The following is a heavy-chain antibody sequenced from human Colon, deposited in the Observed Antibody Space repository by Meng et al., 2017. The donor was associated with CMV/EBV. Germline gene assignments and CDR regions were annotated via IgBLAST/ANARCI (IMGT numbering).Heavy chain of an antibody. CDR2: ISWNSGSI. CDR3: AKDNGDYYYYGMDV. D-gene: IGHD3-10*01. V-gene: IGHV3-9*01. Sequence: LSLTCTVSGASVSSTSYYWVRQAPGKGLEWVSGISWNSGSIGYADSVKGRFTISRDNAKNSLYLQMNSLRAEDTALYYCAKDNGDYYYYGMDVWGQGTTVTVSS. CDR1: GASVSSTS. J-gene: IGHJ6*02.